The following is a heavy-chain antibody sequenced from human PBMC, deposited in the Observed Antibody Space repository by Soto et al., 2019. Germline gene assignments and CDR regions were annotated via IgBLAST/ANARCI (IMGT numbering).Heavy chain of an antibody. D-gene: IGHD3-22*01. V-gene: IGHV2-70*04. CDR3: ARMYYDGTGYYLGYFFDY. CDR1: GFSLASEGMR. J-gene: IGHJ4*02. CDR2: IDWDDDK. Sequence: SGPTLVNPTQTLTLTCTFSGFSLASEGMRVSWIRQPPGKALEWLARIDWDDDKFYTTSLKTRLTIYKDTSKNQVVLTMTNMTPVDTATYYRARMYYDGTGYYLGYFFDYWGQGTLVTVSS.